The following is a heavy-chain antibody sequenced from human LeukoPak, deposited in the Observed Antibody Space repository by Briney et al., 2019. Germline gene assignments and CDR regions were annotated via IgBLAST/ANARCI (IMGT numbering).Heavy chain of an antibody. V-gene: IGHV3-23*01. CDR1: GFTFSSYA. J-gene: IGHJ4*02. D-gene: IGHD3-22*01. Sequence: GGSLRLSCAASGFTFSSYAMSWVRQAPGKGLEWVSAISGSGGSTYYADSVKGRFTISRDNSKNTLYLQMNSLRAEDTAVYYCAKVPHYYYDSSGYCDYWGQGTLVTVSP. CDR2: ISGSGGST. CDR3: AKVPHYYYDSSGYCDY.